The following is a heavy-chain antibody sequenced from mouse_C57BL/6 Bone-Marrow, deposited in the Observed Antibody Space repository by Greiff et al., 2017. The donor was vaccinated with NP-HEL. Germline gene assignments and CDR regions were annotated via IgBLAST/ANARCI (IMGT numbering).Heavy chain of an antibody. CDR2: IDPSDSYT. Sequence: QVQLQQPGAELVMPGASVKLSCKASGYTFTSYWMHWVKQRPGQGLEWIGEIDPSDSYTNYNQKFKGKSTLTVDKSSSTAYMQLSSLTSEDSAVYYCARREYSNYYAMDYWGQGTSVTVSS. V-gene: IGHV1-69*01. CDR1: GYTFTSYW. D-gene: IGHD2-5*01. CDR3: ARREYSNYYAMDY. J-gene: IGHJ4*01.